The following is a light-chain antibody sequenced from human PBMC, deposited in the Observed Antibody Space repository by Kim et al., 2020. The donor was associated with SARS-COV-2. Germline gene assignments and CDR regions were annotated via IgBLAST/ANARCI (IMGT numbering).Light chain of an antibody. CDR2: GAS. CDR1: QSVSSSY. CDR3: QQYGSSLMYT. Sequence: SPRERATLSGRASQSVSSSYLAWYQQKPGQAPRLLIYGASSRATGIPDRFSGSGSGTDFTLTISRLEPEDFAVYYCQQYGSSLMYTFGQGTKLEI. V-gene: IGKV3-20*01. J-gene: IGKJ2*01.